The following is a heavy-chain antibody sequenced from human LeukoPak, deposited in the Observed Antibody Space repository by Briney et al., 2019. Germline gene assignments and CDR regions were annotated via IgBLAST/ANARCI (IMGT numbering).Heavy chain of an antibody. CDR2: IYTSESI. Sequence: QSSETLSLTCTVSGDSVGSASYYWSWIRQPAGKGLEWIGRIYTSESIYYNPSLTSRVTMSLDTSRNQISLKLSSVTAADTAVYYCARDDVGITAAGSVWGQGTLVTVSS. V-gene: IGHV4-61*02. J-gene: IGHJ4*02. D-gene: IGHD6-13*01. CDR3: ARDDVGITAAGSV. CDR1: GDSVGSASYY.